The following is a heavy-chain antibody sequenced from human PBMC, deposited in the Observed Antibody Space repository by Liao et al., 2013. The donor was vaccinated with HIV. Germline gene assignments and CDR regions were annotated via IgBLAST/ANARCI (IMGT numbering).Heavy chain of an antibody. V-gene: IGHV4-61*02. D-gene: IGHD6-6*01. J-gene: IGHJ5*02. CDR1: GGSISSGSFY. CDR3: ARGVPPDL. CDR2: IAPSGSI. Sequence: QVQLQESGPGLVKPSQTLSLTCTVSGGSISSGSFYWSWIRQAAGKRPECIGRIAPSGSITYNPSLRTRVTMSVDTSRNRFSLQMISLTAADTAVYYCARGVPPDLWGQGILVTVSS.